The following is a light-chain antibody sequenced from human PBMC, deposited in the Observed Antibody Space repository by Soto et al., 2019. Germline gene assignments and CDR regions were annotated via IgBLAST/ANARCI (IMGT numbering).Light chain of an antibody. J-gene: IGKJ1*01. CDR1: QSISSW. CDR3: QQYNSWT. Sequence: IQIPQSPSTLTASVEDRVTITCRASQSISSWLAWYQQKPGKAPKLLIYDASSLESGVPSRFSGSGSGTEFTLTISSLQPDDFATYYCQQYNSWTCGQGTKVDI. V-gene: IGKV1-5*01. CDR2: DAS.